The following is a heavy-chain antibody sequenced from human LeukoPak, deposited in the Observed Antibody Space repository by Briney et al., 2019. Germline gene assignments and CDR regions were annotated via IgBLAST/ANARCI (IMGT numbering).Heavy chain of an antibody. Sequence: GGSLRLSCAASGFTFSSYWMSWVRQAPGKGLEWVANIKQDGSEKYYVDSVKGRFTISRDNAKNSLYLQMNSLRAEDTAVYYCARDRGYCSSTSCYPEYYFDYWGQGTLVTVSS. CDR2: IKQDGSEK. D-gene: IGHD2-2*01. CDR1: GFTFSSYW. CDR3: ARDRGYCSSTSCYPEYYFDY. V-gene: IGHV3-7*01. J-gene: IGHJ4*02.